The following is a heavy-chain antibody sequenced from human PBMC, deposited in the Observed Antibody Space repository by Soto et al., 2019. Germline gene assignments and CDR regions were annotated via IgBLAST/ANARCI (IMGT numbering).Heavy chain of an antibody. CDR2: ISSNGDAI. CDR1: GFTFSNYE. V-gene: IGHV3-48*03. CDR3: ARGWFDL. Sequence: GGSLTLSCTASGFTFSNYEMNWVRQPPGKGLEWLSYISSNGDAIYYANSVRGRLTISRDNAKSSLFLQMNSLKVEDTGVYYCARGWFDLWGQGTLVTV. J-gene: IGHJ5*02.